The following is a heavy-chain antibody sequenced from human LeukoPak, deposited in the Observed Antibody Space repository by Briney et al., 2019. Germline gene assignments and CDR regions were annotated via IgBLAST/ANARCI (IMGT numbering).Heavy chain of an antibody. J-gene: IGHJ4*02. Sequence: PGGSLRLSCAASGFTFSSYSMNWVRQAPGKGLEWVSYISSSSYTIYYADSVKGRFTISRDNAKNSLYLQMNSLRAEDTAVYYCASEDSSGWYGRYFDYWGQGTLVTVSS. D-gene: IGHD6-19*01. CDR1: GFTFSSYS. CDR2: ISSSSYTI. V-gene: IGHV3-48*01. CDR3: ASEDSSGWYGRYFDY.